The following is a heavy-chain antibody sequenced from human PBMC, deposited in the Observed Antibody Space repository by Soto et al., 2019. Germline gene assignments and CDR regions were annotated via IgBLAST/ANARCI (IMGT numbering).Heavy chain of an antibody. J-gene: IGHJ5*02. CDR2: INPSSGGT. CDR3: AKGGSSWTEWFDP. D-gene: IGHD6-13*01. CDR1: GYPLTAKY. V-gene: IGHV1-2*02. Sequence: ASVKVSCKASGYPLTAKYLHWVRQAPGQGLEWMGWINPSSGGTKEAQKFRGRVTMTRDTSISAAYMELSRLTSDDTAVFYCAKGGSSWTEWFDPWGQGTLVTVSS.